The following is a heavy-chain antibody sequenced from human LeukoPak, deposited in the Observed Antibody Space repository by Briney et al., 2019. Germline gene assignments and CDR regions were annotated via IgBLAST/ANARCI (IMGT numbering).Heavy chain of an antibody. J-gene: IGHJ4*02. V-gene: IGHV3-30*02. Sequence: GGSLRLSCAASGFTFSSYGMHWVRQAPGKGLEWVALIRYDGSNKYYADSVKGRFTISRDNSKNTLYLQMNSLRAEDTAVYYCAKDSLGLFYGSGSYFDYWGQGTLVTVSS. CDR1: GFTFSSYG. CDR2: IRYDGSNK. CDR3: AKDSLGLFYGSGSYFDY. D-gene: IGHD3-10*01.